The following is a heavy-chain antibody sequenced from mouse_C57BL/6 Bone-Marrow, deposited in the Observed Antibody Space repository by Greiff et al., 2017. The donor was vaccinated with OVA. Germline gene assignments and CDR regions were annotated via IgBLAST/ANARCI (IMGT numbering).Heavy chain of an antibody. D-gene: IGHD1-1*01. CDR2: IRNKPNGSTT. V-gene: IGHV7-3*01. J-gene: IGHJ2*01. CDR3: ARYKGRVAVDYFDY. CDR1: GFTFTNYY. Sequence: DVMLVESGGGLVQPGDSLSLSCAASGFTFTNYYMSWVRQPPGKALEWLAFIRNKPNGSTTEYSASVKGRFTISRDNSKSILYLQMNALRAEDSATYYCARYKGRVAVDYFDYWGQGTALTVSS.